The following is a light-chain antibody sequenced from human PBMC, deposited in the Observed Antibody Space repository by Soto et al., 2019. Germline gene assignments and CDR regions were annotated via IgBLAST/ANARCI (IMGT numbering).Light chain of an antibody. CDR3: QQSHSFPVT. CDR1: QNINSW. CDR2: VAS. J-gene: IGKJ4*01. V-gene: IGKV1-12*01. Sequence: DIQMTQSPSSVSASVGDRVTITCRASQNINSWLAWYQQKPGRAPKILIYVASNLQSGVPFRFTGSGSGTEFTLTISSLHPEDFATYYCQQSHSFPVTFGGGTKVEIK.